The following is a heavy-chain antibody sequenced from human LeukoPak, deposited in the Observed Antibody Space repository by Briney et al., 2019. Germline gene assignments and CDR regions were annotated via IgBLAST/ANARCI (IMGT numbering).Heavy chain of an antibody. V-gene: IGHV3-23*01. CDR1: GFTFSSYA. D-gene: IGHD5-24*01. CDR3: ATKFSDGWYYFGY. Sequence: GGSLRLSCAASGFTFSSYAMNWVRQAPGKGLEWVSSVSGSGDSTYYADSVKGRFTISRDNSKNTLYLQMNNLRAEDTALYYCATKFSDGWYYFGYWGQGTLVTVSS. CDR2: VSGSGDST. J-gene: IGHJ4*02.